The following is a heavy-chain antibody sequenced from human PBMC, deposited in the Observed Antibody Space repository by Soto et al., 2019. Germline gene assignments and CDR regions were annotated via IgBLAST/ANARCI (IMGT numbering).Heavy chain of an antibody. D-gene: IGHD3-22*01. V-gene: IGHV3-74*01. CDR3: SREPYYYDSSGSTTL. Sequence: PGGSLRLSCAASGFTFSSYWMHWVRQAPGKGLVWVSRINSDGSSTSYADSVKGRFTISRDNAKNTLYLQMNSLRAEDTAVYYCSREPYYYDSSGSTTLWGQGTLVTVSS. J-gene: IGHJ4*02. CDR2: INSDGSST. CDR1: GFTFSSYW.